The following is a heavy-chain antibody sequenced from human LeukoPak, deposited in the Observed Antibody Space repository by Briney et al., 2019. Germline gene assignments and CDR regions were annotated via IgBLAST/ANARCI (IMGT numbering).Heavy chain of an antibody. CDR1: GFMFSSFA. CDR2: ISDRGDST. D-gene: IGHD3/OR15-3a*01. J-gene: IGHJ3*01. V-gene: IGHV3-23*01. CDR3: AKGRWGLTINNFDL. Sequence: GGSLRLSCTASGFMFSSFAIHWVRQAPGKGPEWGAVISDRGDSTYYGDSVRGRFTISRDSSKNTLYLQMNSLGGEDTALYYCAKGRWGLTINNFDLWGQGTMVTVSS.